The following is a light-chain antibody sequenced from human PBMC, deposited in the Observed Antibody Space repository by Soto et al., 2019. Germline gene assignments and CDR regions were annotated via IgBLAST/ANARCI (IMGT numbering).Light chain of an antibody. V-gene: IGLV1-44*01. CDR1: SSNIGSNT. J-gene: IGLJ2*01. CDR2: SNN. CDR3: AAWDDSLSGQV. Sequence: QSVLTQPPSASGTSGQRVTISCSGSSSNIGSNTISWYQQLPGTAPKLVIYSNNQRPSGVPDRFAGSKSGTSASLAISGLQSEDEADYYCAAWDDSLSGQVFGGGTKVTVL.